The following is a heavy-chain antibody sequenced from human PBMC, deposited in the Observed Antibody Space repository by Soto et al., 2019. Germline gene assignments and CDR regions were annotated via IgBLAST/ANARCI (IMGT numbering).Heavy chain of an antibody. J-gene: IGHJ4*02. CDR2: INAYNGNT. V-gene: IGHV1-18*01. CDR1: GYTFNTYA. Sequence: QVQLVQSGAEVKKPADSVQVSCKASGYTFNTYAISWVRQAPGQGLEWMGWINAYNGNTKNAQKLQGRVTMTTDTSTSTAYMELRSLGSDDTAVYYCARDGPPVDYWGQGTLVTVSS. CDR3: ARDGPPVDY.